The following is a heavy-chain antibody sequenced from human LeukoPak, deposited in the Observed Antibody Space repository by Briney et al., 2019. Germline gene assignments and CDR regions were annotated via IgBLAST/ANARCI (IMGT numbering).Heavy chain of an antibody. CDR3: ARENFPRPRSVVGEYYYDSSGYRDAFDI. CDR1: GYTFTSYY. J-gene: IGHJ3*02. D-gene: IGHD3-22*01. Sequence: ASVKVSCKASGYTFTSYYMHWVRQAPGQGLEWMGIINPSGGSTSCAQKFQGRVTMTRDTSTSTVYMELSSLRSEDTAVYYCARENFPRPRSVVGEYYYDSSGYRDAFDIWGQGAMVAVSS. CDR2: INPSGGST. V-gene: IGHV1-46*01.